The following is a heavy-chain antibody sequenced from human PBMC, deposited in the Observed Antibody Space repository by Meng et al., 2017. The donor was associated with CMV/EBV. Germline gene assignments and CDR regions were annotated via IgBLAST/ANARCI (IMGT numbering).Heavy chain of an antibody. Sequence: ASGFTFSNAWMSWVRQAPGKGMEWVGRIKSKTDGGTTDYAAPVKGRFTISRDDSKNTLYLQMNSLKTEDTAVYYCTAATHLNWFDPWGQGTLVTVSS. CDR3: TAATHLNWFDP. CDR2: IKSKTDGGTT. CDR1: GFTFSNAW. J-gene: IGHJ5*02. V-gene: IGHV3-15*01. D-gene: IGHD6-25*01.